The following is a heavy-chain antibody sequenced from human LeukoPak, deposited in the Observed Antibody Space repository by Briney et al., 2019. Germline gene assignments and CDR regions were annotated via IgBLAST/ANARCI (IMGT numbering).Heavy chain of an antibody. CDR3: ARQLEDYYDSSGYYDY. Sequence: SETLSLTCTVSGGSISSYYWSWIRQPAGKGLEWIGRIYTSGSTNYNPSLKSRVTMSVDTSKNQFSLKLSSVTAADTAVYYCARQLEDYYDSSGYYDYWGRGTLVTVSS. D-gene: IGHD3-22*01. J-gene: IGHJ4*02. CDR1: GGSISSYY. CDR2: IYTSGST. V-gene: IGHV4-4*07.